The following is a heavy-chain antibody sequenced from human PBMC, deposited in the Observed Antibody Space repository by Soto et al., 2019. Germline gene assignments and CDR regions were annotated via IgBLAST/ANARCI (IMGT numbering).Heavy chain of an antibody. CDR2: ISWNSGSI. D-gene: IGHD2-21*01. J-gene: IGHJ4*02. CDR3: AKDIGDMRWGFDY. Sequence: EVQLVESGGGLVQPGRSLRLSCAASGFTFDDYAMHWVRQAPGKGLEWVSGISWNSGSIGYAYSVKGRFTISRDNAKNSLYLQMNSLRAEDTALYYCAKDIGDMRWGFDYWGQGTLVTVSS. V-gene: IGHV3-9*01. CDR1: GFTFDDYA.